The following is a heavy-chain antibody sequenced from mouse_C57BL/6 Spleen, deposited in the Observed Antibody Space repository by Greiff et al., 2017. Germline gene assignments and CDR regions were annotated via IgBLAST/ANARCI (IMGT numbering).Heavy chain of an antibody. Sequence: EVQLQQSGPGLVKPSQSLSLTCSVTGYSITSGYYWNWIRQFPGNKLEWMGYISYDGSNNYNPSLKNRISITRDTSKNQFFLKLNSVTTEDTATYYCATYYDYAFFYAMDYWGQGTSVTVSS. D-gene: IGHD2-4*01. CDR1: GYSITSGYY. CDR3: ATYYDYAFFYAMDY. J-gene: IGHJ4*01. V-gene: IGHV3-6*01. CDR2: ISYDGSN.